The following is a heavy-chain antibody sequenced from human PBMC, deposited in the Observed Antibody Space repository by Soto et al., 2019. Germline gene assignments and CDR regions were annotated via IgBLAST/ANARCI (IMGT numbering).Heavy chain of an antibody. D-gene: IGHD3-10*01. V-gene: IGHV4-39*01. CDR2: IYYSGST. J-gene: IGHJ4*02. CDR1: GGSISISSYY. Sequence: SDPLSLTCTLSGGSISISSYYWVWIRQPPGKGVEWIWSIYYSGSTYYNPSLKSRVTISVDTSKNQFSLKLSSVTAAATAVYYCASRTGLRGFYYLCQGTVVTVSS. CDR3: ASRTGLRGFYY.